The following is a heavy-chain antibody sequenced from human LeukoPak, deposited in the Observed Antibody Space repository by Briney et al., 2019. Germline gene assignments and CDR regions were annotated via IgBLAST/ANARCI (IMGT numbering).Heavy chain of an antibody. J-gene: IGHJ5*01. D-gene: IGHD2-21*02. CDR2: IYPGDSDT. CDR1: GDRITSYW. CDR3: VALRSADCGGDCNWFDS. Sequence: GESLKISCKGSGDRITSYWIGWVRHLPGKGLEWMGVIYPGDSDTTYSPAFQGQVTMSADESTTTAYLEWDSLRASDAAIYYCVALRSADCGGDCNWFDSWGQGTLVTVSS. V-gene: IGHV5-51*01.